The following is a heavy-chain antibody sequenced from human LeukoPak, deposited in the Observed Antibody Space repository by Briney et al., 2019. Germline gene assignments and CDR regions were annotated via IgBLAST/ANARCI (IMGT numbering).Heavy chain of an antibody. V-gene: IGHV3-9*03. CDR3: ARASGLDAFDI. CDR1: GFTFDDYA. Sequence: GGSLRLSCAASGFTFDDYAMHWVRQAPGKGLEWVSGISWNSGSIGYADSVKGRFTISRDNAKNSLYLQMNSLRAEDMALYYCARASGLDAFDIWGQGTMVTVSS. J-gene: IGHJ3*02. CDR2: ISWNSGSI. D-gene: IGHD2-8*02.